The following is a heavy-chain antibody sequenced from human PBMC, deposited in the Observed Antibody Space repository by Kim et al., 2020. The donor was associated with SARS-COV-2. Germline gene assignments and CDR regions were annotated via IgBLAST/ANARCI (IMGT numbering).Heavy chain of an antibody. J-gene: IGHJ4*02. V-gene: IGHV4-4*02. Sequence: SETLSLTCAVSGGSISSSNWWSWVRPPPGKGLEWIGEIYHSGSTHYHPSLKSRVTISVDKSKNQFSLKLSSVTAAGTAVYYCARSITIFGVVITFDYWGQGTLVTVSS. CDR1: GGSISSSNW. CDR2: IYHSGST. D-gene: IGHD3-3*01. CDR3: ARSITIFGVVITFDY.